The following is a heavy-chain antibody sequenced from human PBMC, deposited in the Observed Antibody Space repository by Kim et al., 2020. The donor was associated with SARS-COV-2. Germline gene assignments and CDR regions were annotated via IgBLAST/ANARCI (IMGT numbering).Heavy chain of an antibody. Sequence: GGSLRLSCAASGFTFSDYYMSWIRQAPGKGLEWVSYISSSGSTIYYADSVKGRFTISRDNAKNSLYLQMNSLRAEDTAVYYCARVGDSSGYYYPRYYFDYWGQGTLVTVSS. D-gene: IGHD3-22*01. V-gene: IGHV3-11*04. J-gene: IGHJ4*02. CDR1: GFTFSDYY. CDR3: ARVGDSSGYYYPRYYFDY. CDR2: ISSSGSTI.